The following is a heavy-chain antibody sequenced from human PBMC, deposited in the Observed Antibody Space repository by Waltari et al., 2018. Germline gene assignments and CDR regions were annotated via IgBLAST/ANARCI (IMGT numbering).Heavy chain of an antibody. CDR3: ARHEGGGLNAL. CDR1: GGSITSYY. D-gene: IGHD3-16*01. J-gene: IGHJ4*02. Sequence: QESGPGLVKPSETLSLTCTVSGGSITSYYWSWFRQPPGKGLEWIGYIYYTGTTNYSPSLKSRVTMSVDTSKDQFSLKVTSVTAADTAMDYCARHEGGGLNALWGQGTLVTVSS. CDR2: IYYTGTT. V-gene: IGHV4-59*08.